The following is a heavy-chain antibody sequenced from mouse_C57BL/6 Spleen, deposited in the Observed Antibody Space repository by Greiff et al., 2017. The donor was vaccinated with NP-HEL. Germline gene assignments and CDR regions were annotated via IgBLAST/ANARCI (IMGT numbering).Heavy chain of an antibody. V-gene: IGHV3-6*01. CDR1: GYSITSGYY. Sequence: EVKLMESGPGLVKPSQSLSLTCSVTGYSITSGYYWNWIRQFPGNKLEWMGYISYDGSNNYNPSLKNRISITRDTSKNQFFLKLNSVTTEDTATYYCARDRGNWDYFDYWGQGTTLTVSS. CDR2: ISYDGSN. CDR3: ARDRGNWDYFDY. J-gene: IGHJ2*01. D-gene: IGHD4-1*01.